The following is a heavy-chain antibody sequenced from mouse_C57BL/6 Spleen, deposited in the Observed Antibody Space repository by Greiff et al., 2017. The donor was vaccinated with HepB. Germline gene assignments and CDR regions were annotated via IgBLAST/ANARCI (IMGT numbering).Heavy chain of an antibody. Sequence: VQLQQPGAELVRPGTSVKMSCKASGYTFTNYWIGWAKQRPGHGLEWIGDIYPGGGYTNYNEKFKGKATMTADKSSSTAYMQFSSLTSEDSAIYYCARLGRGGGARPYYFDYWGQGTTLTVSS. D-gene: IGHD3-1*01. V-gene: IGHV1-63*01. CDR1: GYTFTNYW. CDR3: ARLGRGGGARPYYFDY. CDR2: IYPGGGYT. J-gene: IGHJ2*01.